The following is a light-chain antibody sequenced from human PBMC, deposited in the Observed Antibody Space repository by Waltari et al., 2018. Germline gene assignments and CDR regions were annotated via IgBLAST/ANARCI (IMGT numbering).Light chain of an antibody. CDR3: SAWDSSLSDVL. Sequence: QSVLTQPPSASGAPGQSVTISCSGSSSNIGSNYVYWYQQLSGKAPKLLIYNNNQRPSGVPDRFSASKSGTSASLAISGLQSKDEADYYCSAWDSSLSDVLFGGWTRLTVL. CDR1: SSNIGSNY. V-gene: IGLV1-47*02. CDR2: NNN. J-gene: IGLJ2*01.